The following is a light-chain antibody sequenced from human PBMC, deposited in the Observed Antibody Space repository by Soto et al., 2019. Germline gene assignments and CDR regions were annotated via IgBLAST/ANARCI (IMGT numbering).Light chain of an antibody. V-gene: IGKV1-39*01. Sequence: DIQMTQSPSPLSASVGDRVNITCRASQNIKNYLNWYQQKPGKAPSLLIFGTSTLHSGVPSTFSGRGSGTDFTLTISSLQPEDCATYFCHQTYSLPFSFGPGTTVDI. CDR3: HQTYSLPFS. CDR2: GTS. J-gene: IGKJ3*01. CDR1: QNIKNY.